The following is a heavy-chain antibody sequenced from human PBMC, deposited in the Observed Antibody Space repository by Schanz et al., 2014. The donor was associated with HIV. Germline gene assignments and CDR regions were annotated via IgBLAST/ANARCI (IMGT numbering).Heavy chain of an antibody. V-gene: IGHV3-11*04. CDR2: ITGPGDTM. Sequence: QVQLVESGGGVVQPGRSLRLSCVASGFTFGDHYMTWLRQAPGKGLEWVAHITGPGDTMYYADSVKGRFTISRDNAKNSVFLQMNSLTAEDTAVYYCAIGTGWLIDYWGQGTLVTVSS. CDR1: GFTFGDHY. CDR3: AIGTGWLIDY. J-gene: IGHJ4*02. D-gene: IGHD6-19*01.